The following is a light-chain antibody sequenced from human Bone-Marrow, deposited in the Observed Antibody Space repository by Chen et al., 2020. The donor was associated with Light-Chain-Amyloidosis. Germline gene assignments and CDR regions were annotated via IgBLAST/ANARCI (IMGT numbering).Light chain of an antibody. CDR1: QTISSNY. V-gene: IGKV3-20*01. CDR3: RQYGTSPLT. Sequence: EIVLTQSPGPLSLSPGEGANLSCRASQTISSNYLTWYQQKFGQAPRLLIYGSSSRATGIPDRFTGGESGTDFTLTINTLEPEDFAMYYCRQYGTSPLTFGGGTKVEIK. J-gene: IGKJ4*01. CDR2: GSS.